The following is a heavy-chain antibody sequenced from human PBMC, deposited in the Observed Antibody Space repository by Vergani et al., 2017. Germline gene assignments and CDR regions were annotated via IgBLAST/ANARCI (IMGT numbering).Heavy chain of an antibody. J-gene: IGHJ5*02. CDR3: ARPGSSCGSCYRGSRGWFDP. CDR2: IYHSGSN. CDR1: GYSISSGYY. Sequence: QVQLQESGPGLVKPSGTLSLTCAVSGYSISSGYYWGWIRQPPGKGREWLGRIYHSGSNYYNPSLKSRVTISVDTSKNQFSLKLSSVTAADTTVYSCARPGSSCGSCYRGSRGWFDPWGQGTLVTVSS. D-gene: IGHD2-15*01. V-gene: IGHV4-38-2*01.